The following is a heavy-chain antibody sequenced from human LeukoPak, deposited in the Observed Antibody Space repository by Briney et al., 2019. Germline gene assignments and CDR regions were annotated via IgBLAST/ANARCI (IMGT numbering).Heavy chain of an antibody. Sequence: PGGSLRLSCAASGFTFTDYWMSWVRQAPGKGLEWVANIKRDGSEKYYVDSVKGRFTISRDNAKNTLYLQMNSLRAEDTAVYYCARDFLHGGVWGQGTVVTVSS. D-gene: IGHD3-10*01. CDR3: ARDFLHGGV. J-gene: IGHJ4*02. CDR1: GFTFTDYW. CDR2: IKRDGSEK. V-gene: IGHV3-7*01.